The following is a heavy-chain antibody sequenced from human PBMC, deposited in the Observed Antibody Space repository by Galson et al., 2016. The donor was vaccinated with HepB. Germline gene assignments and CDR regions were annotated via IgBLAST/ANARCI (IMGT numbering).Heavy chain of an antibody. CDR3: ARVRAESYVDY. J-gene: IGHJ4*02. D-gene: IGHD4/OR15-4a*01. CDR1: GFTFSDHY. V-gene: IGHV3-72*01. Sequence: SLRLSCAASGFTFSDHYMDWVRQAPGKGLEWVGRSRNKANSYTTEYAASVKGRFTISRDDSESSLYLQMNSLKTEDTAVYYCARVRAESYVDYWGQGTLVTVSS. CDR2: SRNKANSYTT.